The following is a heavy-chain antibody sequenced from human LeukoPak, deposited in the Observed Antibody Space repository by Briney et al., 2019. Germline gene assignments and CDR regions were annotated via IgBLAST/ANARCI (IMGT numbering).Heavy chain of an antibody. CDR1: NFTISVYW. Sequence: GGSLSLSCAASNFTISVYWMSWLRQAPGKGLEWVDNINQDGSEKYYVDSVKGRFSISRDHAKNSLFLQMNSLRDEDTAVYFCARSHRSFASGSGDYWGQGTLVTVSS. J-gene: IGHJ4*02. CDR2: INQDGSEK. CDR3: ARSHRSFASGSGDY. V-gene: IGHV3-7*05. D-gene: IGHD3-10*01.